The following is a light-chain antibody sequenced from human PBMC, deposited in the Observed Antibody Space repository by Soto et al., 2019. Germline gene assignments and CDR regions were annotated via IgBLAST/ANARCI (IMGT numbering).Light chain of an antibody. CDR2: DAS. CDR3: QQYDNIPLT. V-gene: IGKV1-33*01. Sequence: DFQMTQSPSSLSASVGDRVTITCQARQDISDYLNWYQQKPGAAPKLLIYDASNLQAGVPSRFSGSGSGTEFTFTISSLQPEDVATYYCQQYDNIPLTFGGGTKVDIK. J-gene: IGKJ4*01. CDR1: QDISDY.